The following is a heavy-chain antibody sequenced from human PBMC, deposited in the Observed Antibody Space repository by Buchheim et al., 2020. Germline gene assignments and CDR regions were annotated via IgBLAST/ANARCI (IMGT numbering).Heavy chain of an antibody. D-gene: IGHD3-16*01. Sequence: QVQLQESGPGLVKPSDTLSLTCTVSGGSISGYYWSWIRQSPGKRPEWIGYISDTGTTNYSPSLKSRVIISTDTSKNLFSLNLRSVTAADTAVYYCARRRFLDSCRQGT. V-gene: IGHV4-59*07. CDR1: GGSISGYY. CDR3: ARRRFLDS. J-gene: IGHJ4*02. CDR2: ISDTGTT.